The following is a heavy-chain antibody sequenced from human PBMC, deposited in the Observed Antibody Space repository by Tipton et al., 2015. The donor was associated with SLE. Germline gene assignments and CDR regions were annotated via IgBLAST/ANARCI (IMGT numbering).Heavy chain of an antibody. D-gene: IGHD3-16*02. CDR2: IYYTGSI. CDR3: AKGDDAIWGSYRHPLY. Sequence: TLSLTCSVSGASINSYFWSWIRQSPEKGLEWIGQIYYTGSIRQNPSLRSRVTVSVDRGKNQFSLTLTSVTAADTAVYYCAKGDDAIWGSYRHPLYWGQGTLVTVSS. CDR1: GASINSYF. J-gene: IGHJ4*02. V-gene: IGHV4-59*12.